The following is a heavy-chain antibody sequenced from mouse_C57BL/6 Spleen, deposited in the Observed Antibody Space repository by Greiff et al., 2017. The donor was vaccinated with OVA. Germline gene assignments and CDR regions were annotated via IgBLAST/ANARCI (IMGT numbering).Heavy chain of an antibody. CDR1: GYAFSSSW. CDR2: IYPGDGDT. V-gene: IGHV1-82*01. J-gene: IGHJ1*03. D-gene: IGHD2-1*01. CDR3: ARYGHYPYWYFDV. Sequence: QVQLQQSGPELVKPGASVKISCKASGYAFSSSWMNWVKQRPGKGLEWIGRIYPGDGDTNYNGKFKGKATLTADKSSSTAYMQLSSLTSEDSAVYFCARYGHYPYWYFDVWGTGTTVTVSS.